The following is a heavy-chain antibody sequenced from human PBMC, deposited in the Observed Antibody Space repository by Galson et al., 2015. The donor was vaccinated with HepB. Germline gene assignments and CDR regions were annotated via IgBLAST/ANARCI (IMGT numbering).Heavy chain of an antibody. J-gene: IGHJ4*02. V-gene: IGHV3-23*01. CDR2: ISGSGGST. D-gene: IGHD4-17*01. Sequence: SLRLSCAASGFTFSSYAMSWVRQAPGKGLEWVSAISGSGGSTYYADSVRGRFTISRDNSKNTLYLQMNSLRAEDTAVYYCAKDLDDYGDYGPEIDYWGQGTLVTVSS. CDR1: GFTFSSYA. CDR3: AKDLDDYGDYGPEIDY.